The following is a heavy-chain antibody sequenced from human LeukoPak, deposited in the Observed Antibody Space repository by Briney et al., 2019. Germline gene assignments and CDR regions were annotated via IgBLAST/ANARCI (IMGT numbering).Heavy chain of an antibody. Sequence: PGGSLRLSCAASGFTVSSNYMSWVRQAPGKGLEWVSVIYSGGSTYYADSVKGRFTISRDNSKNTLYLQMNSLRAEDTAVYYCARGGPNGSGSLPFDYWGQGTLVTVSS. J-gene: IGHJ4*02. CDR1: GFTVSSNY. V-gene: IGHV3-66*01. D-gene: IGHD3-10*01. CDR2: IYSGGST. CDR3: ARGGPNGSGSLPFDY.